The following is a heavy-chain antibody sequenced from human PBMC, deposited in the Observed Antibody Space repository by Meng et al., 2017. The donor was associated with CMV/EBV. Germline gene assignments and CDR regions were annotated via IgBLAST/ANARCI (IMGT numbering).Heavy chain of an antibody. D-gene: IGHD2-2*01. CDR1: GFTFSSYS. Sequence: GESLKISCAASGFTFSSYSMNWVRQAPGQGLEWVSSISSSSSYIYYADSVKGRFTISRDNAKNSLYLQMNSLRAEDTAVYYCARVQIPGLPQRDVVVPGYGMDVWGQGTTVTVS. CDR3: ARVQIPGLPQRDVVVPGYGMDV. J-gene: IGHJ6*02. CDR2: ISSSSSYI. V-gene: IGHV3-21*01.